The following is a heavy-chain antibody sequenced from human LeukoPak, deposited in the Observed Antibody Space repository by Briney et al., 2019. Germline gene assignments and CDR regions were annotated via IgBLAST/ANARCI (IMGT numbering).Heavy chain of an antibody. Sequence: SVKVSCKASGGTFSSYAISWVRQAPGQGLEWMGRIIPILGIANYAQKFQGRVTITADKSSSTAYMELSSLRSEDTAVYYCARDPPVEVTQESPWGQGTLVTVSS. V-gene: IGHV1-69*04. CDR2: IIPILGIA. D-gene: IGHD4-23*01. CDR3: ARDPPVEVTQESP. J-gene: IGHJ5*02. CDR1: GGTFSSYA.